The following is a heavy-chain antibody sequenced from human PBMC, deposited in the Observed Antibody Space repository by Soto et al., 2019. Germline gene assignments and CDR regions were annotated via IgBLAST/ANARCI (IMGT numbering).Heavy chain of an antibody. Sequence: EVQLLESGGGLVQPGESLRLSCAASGFAFTNYVMSWVRQAPGKGLEWLSVISGSGGTTFYADSVKGRFTISRDSSKNTLDLQMNSLRAEDTAVYYCARELLYGSGSHDYLYYGMDVWGQGTTVTVSS. V-gene: IGHV3-23*01. D-gene: IGHD3-10*01. J-gene: IGHJ6*02. CDR3: ARELLYGSGSHDYLYYGMDV. CDR2: ISGSGGTT. CDR1: GFAFTNYV.